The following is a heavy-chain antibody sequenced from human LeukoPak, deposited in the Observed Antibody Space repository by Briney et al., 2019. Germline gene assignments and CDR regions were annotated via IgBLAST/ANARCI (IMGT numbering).Heavy chain of an antibody. Sequence: GGSLRLSCAASGFTFDDYAMHWVRQAPGKGLEWVSGISWNSGSIGYADSVKGRFTISRDNAKNSLYLQMNSLRAEDTALYYCAKAQGDVLLWFGELAHYFDYWGQGTLVTVSS. J-gene: IGHJ4*02. V-gene: IGHV3-9*01. CDR1: GFTFDDYA. CDR2: ISWNSGSI. D-gene: IGHD3-10*01. CDR3: AKAQGDVLLWFGELAHYFDY.